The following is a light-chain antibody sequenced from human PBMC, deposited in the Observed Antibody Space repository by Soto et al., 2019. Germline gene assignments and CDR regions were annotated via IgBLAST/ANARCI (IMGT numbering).Light chain of an antibody. CDR3: AAWDDRLNGCV. CDR1: SSNIGTYS. Sequence: QSVLTQPPSASGTPGQRVTISCSGSSSNIGTYSVSWYQHFPGTAPRLLIYSDNQRPSGVPDRFSASKSGASASLAISGLQSEDEADFYCAAWDDRLNGCVFGTGTKLTVL. J-gene: IGLJ1*01. CDR2: SDN. V-gene: IGLV1-44*01.